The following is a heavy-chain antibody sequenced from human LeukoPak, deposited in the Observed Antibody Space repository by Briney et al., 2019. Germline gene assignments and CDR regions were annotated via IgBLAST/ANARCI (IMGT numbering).Heavy chain of an antibody. CDR3: ARALDSSGYYFSPGAFDI. CDR2: ISWNSGSI. Sequence: PGRSLRLSCAASGFTFDDYAMHWVRQAPGKGLEWVSGISWNSGSIGYADSVKGRFTISRDNAKNSLYLQMNSLRAEDTAVYYCARALDSSGYYFSPGAFDIWGQGTMVTVSS. J-gene: IGHJ3*02. V-gene: IGHV3-9*01. CDR1: GFTFDDYA. D-gene: IGHD3-22*01.